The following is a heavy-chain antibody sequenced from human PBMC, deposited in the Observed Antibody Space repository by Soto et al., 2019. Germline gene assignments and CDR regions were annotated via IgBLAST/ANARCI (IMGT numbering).Heavy chain of an antibody. Sequence: TSETLSLTCTVYGGSFSGYYWSWIRQPPGKGLEWIGEINHSGSTNYNPSLKSRVTISVDTSKNQFSLKLSSVTAADTAVYYCARAFSSGWYYYYGMDVWGQGTTVTVSS. CDR3: ARAFSSGWYYYYGMDV. CDR2: INHSGST. V-gene: IGHV4-34*01. J-gene: IGHJ6*02. D-gene: IGHD6-19*01. CDR1: GGSFSGYY.